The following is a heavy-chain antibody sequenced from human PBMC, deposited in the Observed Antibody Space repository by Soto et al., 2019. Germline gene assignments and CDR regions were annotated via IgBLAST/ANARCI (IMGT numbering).Heavy chain of an antibody. CDR3: ARNGMEWELLSYYYYGMDV. J-gene: IGHJ6*02. D-gene: IGHD1-26*01. CDR2: ISAYNGNT. Sequence: QVQLVQSGAEVKKPGASVKVSCKASGYTFTSYGISWVRQAPGQGLEWMGWISAYNGNTNYAQKLQGRVTMTTDTSTSTAYMEVRSLRSDDMAVYYCARNGMEWELLSYYYYGMDVWGQGTTVTVSS. V-gene: IGHV1-18*03. CDR1: GYTFTSYG.